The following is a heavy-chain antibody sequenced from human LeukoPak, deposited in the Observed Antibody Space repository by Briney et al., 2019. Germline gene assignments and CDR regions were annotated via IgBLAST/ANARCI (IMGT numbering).Heavy chain of an antibody. D-gene: IGHD4-17*01. J-gene: IGHJ4*02. Sequence: PGGSLRLSCAASGFTFSSYAMSWVRQAPGKGLEWVSAINSAGSTYYGDSVRGRFTISRDNSKNVLYLRMNSLRAEDTALYYCAKDQNTVATAPFDYWGQGTLVTVSS. CDR1: GFTFSSYA. V-gene: IGHV3-23*01. CDR3: AKDQNTVATAPFDY. CDR2: INSAGST.